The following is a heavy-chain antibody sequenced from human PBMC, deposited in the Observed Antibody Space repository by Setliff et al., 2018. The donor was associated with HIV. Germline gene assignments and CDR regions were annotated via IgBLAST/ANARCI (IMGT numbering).Heavy chain of an antibody. CDR1: GGAFRGFG. Sequence: ASVKVSCKASGGAFRGFGISWVVQAPGQGLEWMGQIIPIFGTPRYAQKFQGRVTITADESTNTAYMELSSLRSEDTAVYYCARDVNFYYEGGNWFDPWGQGTLVTVSS. CDR2: IIPIFGTP. D-gene: IGHD3-22*01. V-gene: IGHV1-69*13. J-gene: IGHJ5*02. CDR3: ARDVNFYYEGGNWFDP.